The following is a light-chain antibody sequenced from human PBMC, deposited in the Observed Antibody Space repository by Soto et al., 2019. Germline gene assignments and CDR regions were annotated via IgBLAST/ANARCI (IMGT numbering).Light chain of an antibody. V-gene: IGKV3-20*01. J-gene: IGKJ2*01. CDR2: GAS. CDR1: QRVRSSS. CDR3: QRYDISPFP. Sequence: EIVLTQSPGTLSLSPGERATHSCRASQRVRSSSLAWYQQKPGQAPRLLIYGASSRATGIPDRFSGSGSGTDITLTISRLEPEEVAVYYCQRYDISPFPFGQGTKLEIK.